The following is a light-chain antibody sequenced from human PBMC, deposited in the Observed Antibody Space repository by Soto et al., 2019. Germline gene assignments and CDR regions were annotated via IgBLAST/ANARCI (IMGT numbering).Light chain of an antibody. CDR2: EVS. Sequence: QSVLTQPASVSGSPGQSITISCTGTSSDVGAYNYVSWYQQHPDKAPKLMIFEVSDRPSGVSNRFSGSNSGNTVSLTISGLQAEDEADYFCSSYTSNSTLVFGGGTKLTVL. CDR3: SSYTSNSTLV. CDR1: SSDVGAYNY. V-gene: IGLV2-14*01. J-gene: IGLJ3*02.